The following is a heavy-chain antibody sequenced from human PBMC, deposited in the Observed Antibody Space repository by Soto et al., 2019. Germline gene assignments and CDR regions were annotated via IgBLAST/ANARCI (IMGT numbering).Heavy chain of an antibody. CDR2: IYYSGST. J-gene: IGHJ5*02. CDR3: ARQGGSGSYGDWFDP. Sequence: TLSLTCTVSGGSITSNSHWWAWIRQPPGKGLEWIGSIYYSGSTYYNPSLKSRVTISVDTSKNQFSLKLSSVTAADTAVYYCARQGGSGSYGDWFDPWGQGTLVTVSS. CDR1: GGSITSNSHW. D-gene: IGHD3-10*01. V-gene: IGHV4-39*01.